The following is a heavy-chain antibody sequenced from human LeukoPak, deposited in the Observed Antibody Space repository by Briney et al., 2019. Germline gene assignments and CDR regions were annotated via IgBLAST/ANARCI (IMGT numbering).Heavy chain of an antibody. Sequence: PSETLSLTCTVSGGSISSYYWSWIRRPAGKGLEWIGRIYTSGSTNYNPSLKSRVTMSVDTSKNQFSLKLSSVTAADTAVYYCARESLNCSSTSCPSLLDYWGQGTLVTVSS. V-gene: IGHV4-4*07. CDR2: IYTSGST. D-gene: IGHD2-2*01. CDR3: ARESLNCSSTSCPSLLDY. J-gene: IGHJ4*02. CDR1: GGSISSYY.